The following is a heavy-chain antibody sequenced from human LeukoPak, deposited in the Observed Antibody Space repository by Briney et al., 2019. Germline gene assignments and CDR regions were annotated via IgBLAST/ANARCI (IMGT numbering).Heavy chain of an antibody. CDR1: GFTCSSYW. Sequence: PGGSLRLSCAASGFTCSSYWMGWVRQAPGKGLEWVANIKQDGSEKYYVDSVKGRFTISRDNAKNSLYLQMNSLRAEDTAVYYCARDDYVWGVNYYYHYMDVWGKGTTVTVSS. CDR2: IKQDGSEK. J-gene: IGHJ6*03. V-gene: IGHV3-7*01. D-gene: IGHD3-16*01. CDR3: ARDDYVWGVNYYYHYMDV.